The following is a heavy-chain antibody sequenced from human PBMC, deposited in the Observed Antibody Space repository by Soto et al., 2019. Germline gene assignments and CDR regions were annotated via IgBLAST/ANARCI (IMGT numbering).Heavy chain of an antibody. Sequence: GGSLRLSCSASGFTFNSYAMHWVRQAPGKGLEFVSAISSYGADTYYADSVKGRFAISRDNSKNTLYLQMSSLRAEDTALYYCVKEGYMRSDWYGQFDYWGQGALVTVS. D-gene: IGHD6-19*01. V-gene: IGHV3-64D*06. CDR3: VKEGYMRSDWYGQFDY. CDR2: ISSYGADT. J-gene: IGHJ4*02. CDR1: GFTFNSYA.